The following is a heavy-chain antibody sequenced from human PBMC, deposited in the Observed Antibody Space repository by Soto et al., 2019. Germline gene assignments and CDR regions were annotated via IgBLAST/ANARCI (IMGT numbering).Heavy chain of an antibody. V-gene: IGHV3-23*01. CDR1: GFTFNNYA. CDR2: ISGTGTST. J-gene: IGHJ4*02. CDR3: AKEGTGSYYPHYFDY. Sequence: EVQLLESGGGLVQPGGSLRLSCAASGFTFNNYAMNWVRQAPGKGLEWVSGISGTGTSTYYADSVKGRFPISRDNSKNTLYLQMSSLRADDTAVYYCAKEGTGSYYPHYFDYWGQGTLVTVSS. D-gene: IGHD1-26*01.